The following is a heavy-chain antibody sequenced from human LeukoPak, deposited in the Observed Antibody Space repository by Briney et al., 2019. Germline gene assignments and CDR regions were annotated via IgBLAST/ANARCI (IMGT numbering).Heavy chain of an antibody. CDR1: GGSISSSRYY. CDR3: ARLLRKLLTEPDY. D-gene: IGHD1-26*01. CDR2: IYYSGST. V-gene: IGHV4-39*01. Sequence: PSETLSLTCTVSGGSISSSRYYWGWIREPPGKGLEWIGSIYYSGSTYYNPSPKSRVTISVDTSQNQFSLKLCSVTAADTAVYYCARLLRKLLTEPDYWGQGTLVTVSS. J-gene: IGHJ4*02.